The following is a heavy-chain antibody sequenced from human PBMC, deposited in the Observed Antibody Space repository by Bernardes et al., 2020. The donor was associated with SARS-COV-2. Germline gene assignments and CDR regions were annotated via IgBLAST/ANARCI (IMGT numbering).Heavy chain of an antibody. V-gene: IGHV1-18*04. D-gene: IGHD4-17*01. CDR3: AREGLPDY. J-gene: IGHJ4*02. Sequence: ASVKVSCKASGYTFTNYVISWVRQAPGQGLEWMGWVSTYSDNTIYAQKFQGRVTMTTDTSTSTAYMELRRLRSDDTAVYYCAREGLPDYWGQGTLVTVSS. CDR2: VSTYSDNT. CDR1: GYTFTNYV.